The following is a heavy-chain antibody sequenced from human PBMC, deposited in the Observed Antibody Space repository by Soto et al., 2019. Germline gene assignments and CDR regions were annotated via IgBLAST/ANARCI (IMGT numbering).Heavy chain of an antibody. Sequence: SETLSLTCTVSGGSISSYYWSWIRQPPGKGLEWIGYIYSSGSTNYNPSLKSRVTISVDTSKNQFSLKLSSVTAADTAVYYCARWYGGGFDYWGQGTLVTVSS. V-gene: IGHV4-59*08. CDR1: GGSISSYY. CDR3: ARWYGGGFDY. CDR2: IYSSGST. J-gene: IGHJ4*02. D-gene: IGHD3-10*01.